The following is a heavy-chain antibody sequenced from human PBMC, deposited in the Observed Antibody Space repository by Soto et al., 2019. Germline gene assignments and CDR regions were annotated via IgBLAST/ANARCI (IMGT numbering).Heavy chain of an antibody. J-gene: IGHJ6*02. CDR3: ARDSGYCSGGSCYVDGMDV. D-gene: IGHD2-15*01. CDR2: ISSSSSTI. Sequence: GGSLRLSCAASGFTFSSYSMNWVRQAPGKGLEWVSYISSSSSTIYYADSVKGRFTISRDNAKNSLYLQMNSLRAEDTAVYYCARDSGYCSGGSCYVDGMDVWGQGTTVTVSS. CDR1: GFTFSSYS. V-gene: IGHV3-48*01.